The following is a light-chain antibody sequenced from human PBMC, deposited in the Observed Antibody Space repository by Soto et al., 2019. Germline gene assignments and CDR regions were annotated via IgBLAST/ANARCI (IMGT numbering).Light chain of an antibody. CDR1: QGISSY. J-gene: IGKJ5*01. V-gene: IGKV1-9*01. Sequence: DIQLTQSPSFLSASVGDRVTITCRASQGISSYLAWYQQKPRKAPKLLIYAASTLQSGVPSRFSGSGSGTEFTLTISSLQPEDFATYYCQQLNSYPPRVTFGQGTRLEIK. CDR2: AAS. CDR3: QQLNSYPPRVT.